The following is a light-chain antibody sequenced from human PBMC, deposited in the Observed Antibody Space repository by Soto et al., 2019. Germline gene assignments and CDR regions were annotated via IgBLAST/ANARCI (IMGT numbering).Light chain of an antibody. V-gene: IGKV1-5*03. Sequence: DIQITQSPSTLSASVGDRVTMTCRASQSISTSLAWYQQKPGKAPNLLIYRASSLQSGVPSRFSGSGSGTEFTLTISSLQPDDFATYYCQQYNTSSRTFGQGTKVDIK. CDR3: QQYNTSSRT. J-gene: IGKJ1*01. CDR1: QSISTS. CDR2: RAS.